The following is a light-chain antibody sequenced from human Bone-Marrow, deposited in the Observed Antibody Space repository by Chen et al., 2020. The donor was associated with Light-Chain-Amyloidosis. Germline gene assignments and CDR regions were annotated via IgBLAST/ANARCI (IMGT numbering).Light chain of an antibody. J-gene: IGLJ3*02. V-gene: IGLV3-21*02. CDR3: QVWDRSSDRPV. CDR1: NIGSTS. Sequence: SYVLTQPSSLSVAPGQTATIACVGNNIGSTSVHWYQQTPGQAPLLVVYDDSDRPSGIPERLSGSNSGNTATLTISRVEAGDEADYYCQVWDRSSDRPVFGGGTKLTVL. CDR2: DDS.